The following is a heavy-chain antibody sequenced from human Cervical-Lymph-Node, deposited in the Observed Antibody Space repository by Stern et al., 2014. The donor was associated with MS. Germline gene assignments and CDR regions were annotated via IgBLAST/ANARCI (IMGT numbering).Heavy chain of an antibody. D-gene: IGHD6-13*01. J-gene: IGHJ5*02. V-gene: IGHV1-69*01. CDR1: GDSFSNFD. CDR2: ITPFLGAT. Sequence: VQLVQSGAEVKKPGSSVKVSCKASGDSFSNFDIGWVRQAPGQGPEWLGGITPFLGATNYAQRIQGRVPVIADEATSTTCMELNSLRSDDTAVYYCARHQGGIAASWGQGTLVTVSS. CDR3: ARHQGGIAAS.